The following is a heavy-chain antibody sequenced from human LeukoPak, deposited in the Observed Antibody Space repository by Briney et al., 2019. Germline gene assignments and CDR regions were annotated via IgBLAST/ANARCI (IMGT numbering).Heavy chain of an antibody. CDR2: INPNSGGT. CDR1: EYTFTGYY. J-gene: IGHJ4*02. V-gene: IGHV1-2*02. CDR3: ARGGYYGSGRRIDY. D-gene: IGHD3-10*01. Sequence: ASVKVSYTASEYTFTGYYMHWVRQAPGQGLEWMGWINPNSGGTNYAQKFQGRVTMTRATSISTAYMELSRLRSDDTAVYYCARGGYYGSGRRIDYWGQGTLVTVSS.